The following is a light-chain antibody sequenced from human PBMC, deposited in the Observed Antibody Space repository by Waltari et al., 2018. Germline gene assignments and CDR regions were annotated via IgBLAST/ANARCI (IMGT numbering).Light chain of an antibody. V-gene: IGKV3-15*01. J-gene: IGKJ1*01. CDR1: QSVASN. Sequence: EIVMTQSPDTLSVSPGERATLSCRASQSVASNLAWYQQRPGQAPRLLIYGAPTRATDIPARFSASASGTEFTLTITALQSEDFAVYYCQQYQNWPRTFGQGTRVEIK. CDR3: QQYQNWPRT. CDR2: GAP.